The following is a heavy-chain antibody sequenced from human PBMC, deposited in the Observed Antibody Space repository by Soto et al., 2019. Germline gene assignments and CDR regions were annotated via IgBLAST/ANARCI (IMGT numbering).Heavy chain of an antibody. V-gene: IGHV3-73*02. D-gene: IGHD6-19*01. Sequence: EVQLVESGGGLVQPGGSLKLSCAASGFTFSGSAMHWVRQASGKGLEWVGRIRSKANSYATAYAASVKGRFTISRDDSKNTAYLQMNSLKTEDTAVYYCTSPSGWQGYWGQGTLVTVSS. J-gene: IGHJ4*02. CDR1: GFTFSGSA. CDR3: TSPSGWQGY. CDR2: IRSKANSYAT.